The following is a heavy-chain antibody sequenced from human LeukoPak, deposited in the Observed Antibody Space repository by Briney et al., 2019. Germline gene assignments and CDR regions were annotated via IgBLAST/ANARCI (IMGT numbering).Heavy chain of an antibody. J-gene: IGHJ4*02. CDR1: GFTFSNYW. D-gene: IGHD2-21*01. CDR3: AKGYIQLWWFDY. V-gene: IGHV3-74*01. Sequence: GGSLRLSCVASGFTFSNYWMHWVRQGPGEGLMWVSRISGDEGTTNYADSVKGRFTVSRDNSKNTVYLQMTNLRAEDTAVCYCAKGYIQLWWFDYWGQGTLVTVSS. CDR2: ISGDEGTT.